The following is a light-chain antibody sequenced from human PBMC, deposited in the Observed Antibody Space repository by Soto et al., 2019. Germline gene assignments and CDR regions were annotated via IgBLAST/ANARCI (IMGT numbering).Light chain of an antibody. CDR3: NSYVAGSNV. V-gene: IGLV1-40*01. CDR2: GNS. Sequence: QSVLTQPPSVSGAPGQRVTISCTGSSSNIGAGYDVHWYQQLPGTAPKLLIYGNSNRPSGVPDRFSGSRSGTSASLAITGLQAEDEADYYCNSYVAGSNVFGTGTKATVL. J-gene: IGLJ1*01. CDR1: SSNIGAGYD.